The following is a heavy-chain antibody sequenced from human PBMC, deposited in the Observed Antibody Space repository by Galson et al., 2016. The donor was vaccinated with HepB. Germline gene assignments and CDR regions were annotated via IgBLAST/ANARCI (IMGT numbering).Heavy chain of an antibody. CDR3: AKDAVSFDSSGYYYANLDY. Sequence: LRLSCASSGFIFRNYGMSWVRQAPGKGLEWVSGISGSGGSPYYADSVRGRLTISRDNSKNTLYLQMSSLRADDTAIYYCAKDAVSFDSSGYYYANLDYRGQGTLVTVSA. CDR2: ISGSGGSP. V-gene: IGHV3-23*01. D-gene: IGHD3-22*01. CDR1: GFIFRNYG. J-gene: IGHJ4*02.